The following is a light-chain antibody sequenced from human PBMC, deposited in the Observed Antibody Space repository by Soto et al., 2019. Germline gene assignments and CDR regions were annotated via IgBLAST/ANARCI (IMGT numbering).Light chain of an antibody. CDR2: GNS. CDR1: SSNIGAGYD. V-gene: IGLV1-40*01. CDR3: QYYDSSLSGLV. Sequence: QSVLTHPPSVSGAPGQRGTISCTGSSSNIGAGYDVHWYQQLPGTAPKLLIYGNSNRPSGVPDRFSGSKSGTSASLAITGLQAEDEADYYCQYYDSSLSGLVFGGGTKLTVL. J-gene: IGLJ3*02.